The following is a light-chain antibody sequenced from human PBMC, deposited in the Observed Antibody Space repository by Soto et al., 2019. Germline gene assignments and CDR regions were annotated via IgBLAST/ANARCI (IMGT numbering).Light chain of an antibody. J-gene: IGLJ2*01. Sequence: QSVLTQPPSVSGAPGQRVTISCTGSSSNIGAGYDVHWYQQLPGTAPKLLIYGNSNRPSGVPDRFSGSKSGTSASLAITGLQAEDEAEYYCSSHTTSTTLGVFGGGTKVTVL. V-gene: IGLV1-40*01. CDR2: GNS. CDR1: SSNIGAGYD. CDR3: SSHTTSTTLGV.